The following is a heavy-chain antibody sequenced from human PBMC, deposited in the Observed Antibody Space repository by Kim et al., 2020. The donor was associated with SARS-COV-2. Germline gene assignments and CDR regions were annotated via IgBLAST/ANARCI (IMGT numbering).Heavy chain of an antibody. J-gene: IGHJ4*02. CDR3: AKDLTPYGSGRGANY. V-gene: IGHV3-30*18. CDR2: ISYDGSNK. Sequence: GGSLRLSCAASGFTFSSYGMHWVRQAPGKGLEWVAVISYDGSNKYYADSVKGRFTISRDNSKNTLYLQMNSLRAEDTAVYYCAKDLTPYGSGRGANYWGQGTLVTVSS. CDR1: GFTFSSYG. D-gene: IGHD3-10*01.